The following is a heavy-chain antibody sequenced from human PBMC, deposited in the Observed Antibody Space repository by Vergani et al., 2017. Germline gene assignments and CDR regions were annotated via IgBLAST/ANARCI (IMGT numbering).Heavy chain of an antibody. CDR1: GYTFTGYY. D-gene: IGHD3-9*01. Sequence: QVQLVQSGAEVKKPGASVKVSCKASGYTFTGYYMHWVRQAPGQGLEWMGWISAYNGNTNYAQKLQGRVTMTTDTSTSTAYMELRSLRSDDTAVYYCARVYYDILTGYYRSLDYWGQGTLVTVSS. V-gene: IGHV1-18*04. J-gene: IGHJ4*02. CDR3: ARVYYDILTGYYRSLDY. CDR2: ISAYNGNT.